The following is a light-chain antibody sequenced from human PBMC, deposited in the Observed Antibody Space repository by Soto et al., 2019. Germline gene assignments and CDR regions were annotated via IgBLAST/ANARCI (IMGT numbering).Light chain of an antibody. CDR2: EVV. V-gene: IGLV2-8*01. CDR3: KSDAGSNTNV. Sequence: QSALTQPPSASGSPGQSVTISCTGTKNDVGFYDFVSWYQHHPGKAPRLIIYEVVQRPSGVPDRFSGSKSGNTASLTVSGLQAADEADYFCKSDAGSNTNVFGSGAKLPVL. CDR1: KNDVGFYDF. J-gene: IGLJ1*01.